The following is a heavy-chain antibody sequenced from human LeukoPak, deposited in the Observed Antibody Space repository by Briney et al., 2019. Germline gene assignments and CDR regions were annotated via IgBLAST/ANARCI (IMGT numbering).Heavy chain of an antibody. CDR3: ARYIVSYPHDAFDI. V-gene: IGHV4-4*07. D-gene: IGHD1-26*01. CDR2: IYTSGST. J-gene: IGHJ3*02. CDR1: GGSFSTYY. Sequence: PSETLSLTCTVSGGSFSTYYWSWIRQPAGKGLEWIGHIYTSGSTSYNPSLKSRVTISVDTSKKQFSLKLSSVTAADTAFYYCARYIVSYPHDAFDIWGQGTMVTVSS.